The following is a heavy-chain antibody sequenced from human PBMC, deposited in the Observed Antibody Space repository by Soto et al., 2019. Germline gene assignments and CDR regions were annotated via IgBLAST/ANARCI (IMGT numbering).Heavy chain of an antibody. V-gene: IGHV1-2*02. J-gene: IGHJ4*02. CDR3: AIHIAARTGGVYYFDY. CDR1: GYTFTGYC. Sequence: ASVKVSCKASGYTFTGYCMHWVRQAPGQGLEWMGWINPNSGGTNYAQKFQGRVTMTRDTSISTAYMELSRLRSDDTAVYYCAIHIAARTGGVYYFDYWGQGTLVSVSS. D-gene: IGHD6-6*01. CDR2: INPNSGGT.